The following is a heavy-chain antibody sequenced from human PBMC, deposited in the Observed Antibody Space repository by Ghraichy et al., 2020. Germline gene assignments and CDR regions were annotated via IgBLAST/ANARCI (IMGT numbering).Heavy chain of an antibody. CDR3: ARAWWSGGSPSDI. CDR1: GFTFSSYE. V-gene: IGHV3-48*03. D-gene: IGHD2-15*01. CDR2: ISNGAGTI. J-gene: IGHJ3*02. Sequence: GGSLRLSCAASGFTFSSYEMNWVRQAPGKGLEWVSYISNGAGTIYYADFVKGRFTISRDNAKNSLYLQMNSLRAEDTAVYYCARAWWSGGSPSDIWGQGTIVTVSS.